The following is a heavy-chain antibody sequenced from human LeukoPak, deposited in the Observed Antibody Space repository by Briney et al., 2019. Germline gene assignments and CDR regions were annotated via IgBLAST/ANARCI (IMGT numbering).Heavy chain of an antibody. V-gene: IGHV1-8*03. D-gene: IGHD3-16*01. CDR2: MNPNSGNT. J-gene: IGHJ4*02. Sequence: ASVKVSCKASGYTLTNYDINWVRQATGQGLEWMGWMNPNSGNTGYAQKFQGRVTITRNSSISTAYMELSSLRSEDTAVYYCARPGGSSQGFDYWGKGTLVTVSS. CDR3: ARPGGSSQGFDY. CDR1: GYTLTNYD.